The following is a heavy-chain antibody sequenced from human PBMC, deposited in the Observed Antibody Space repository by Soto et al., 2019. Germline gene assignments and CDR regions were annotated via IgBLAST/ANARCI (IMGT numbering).Heavy chain of an antibody. CDR2: IIPIFGTA. CDR1: GGTFSSYA. CDR3: ARDGYGGSRDFDY. J-gene: IGHJ4*02. V-gene: IGHV1-69*13. Sequence: GASVKVSCKASGGTFSSYAISWVRQAPGQGLEWMGGIIPIFGTANYAQKFQGRVTITADESTSTAYMELSSLRSEDTAVYYCARDGYGGSRDFDYWGQGTLVTVSS. D-gene: IGHD2-15*01.